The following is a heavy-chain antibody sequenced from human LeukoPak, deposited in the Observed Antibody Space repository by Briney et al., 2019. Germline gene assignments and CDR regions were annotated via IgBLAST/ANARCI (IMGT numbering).Heavy chain of an antibody. J-gene: IGHJ4*02. CDR2: IKQDGSEK. CDR3: ARVLRYFDWLLPFDY. D-gene: IGHD3-9*01. Sequence: PGGSLRLSCAASGFTFSSYWMSWVRQAPGKGLEWVANIKQDGSEKYYVGSVKGRFTISRDNAKNSLYLQMNSLRAEDTAVYYCARVLRYFDWLLPFDYWGQGTLVTVSS. CDR1: GFTFSSYW. V-gene: IGHV3-7*01.